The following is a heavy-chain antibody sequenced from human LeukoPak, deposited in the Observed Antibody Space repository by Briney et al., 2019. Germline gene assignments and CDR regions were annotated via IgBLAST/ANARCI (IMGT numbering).Heavy chain of an antibody. CDR3: ARELTDSSSSFYYYYMDV. J-gene: IGHJ6*03. D-gene: IGHD6-13*01. CDR1: GGSISGYY. V-gene: IGHV4-34*01. CDR2: INHSGST. Sequence: SETLSLTCAVYGGSISGYYWSWIRQPPGKGLEWIGEINHSGSTNYNPSLKSRVTISVDTSKNQFSLKLSSVTAADTAVYYCARELTDSSSSFYYYYMDVWGKGTTVTVSS.